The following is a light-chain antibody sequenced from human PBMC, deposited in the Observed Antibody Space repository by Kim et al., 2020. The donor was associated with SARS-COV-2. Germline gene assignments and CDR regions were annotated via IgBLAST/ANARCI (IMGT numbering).Light chain of an antibody. J-gene: IGLJ2*01. CDR2: QDN. V-gene: IGLV3-1*01. CDR3: QAWDSGTV. CDR1: KLGDKY. Sequence: SYELTQPPSVSVSPGQTASITCSGDKLGDKYVCWYQQKPGQSPVLVIYQDNKRPSGIPERFSGSNSGNTATLTISGTQAMDEADYYCQAWDSGTVFGGGTQLTVL.